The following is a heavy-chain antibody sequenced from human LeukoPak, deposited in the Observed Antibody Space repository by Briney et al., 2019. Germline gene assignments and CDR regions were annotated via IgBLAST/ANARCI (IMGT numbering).Heavy chain of an antibody. CDR2: IYTSGRT. Sequence: GGSLRLSCAASGFTVSTNYMSWVRQAPGKGLEWVAVIYTSGRTYYADSVKGRFTISRDNSKNTLYLQMNSLRAEDTAVYYCARGFRDTAMFLDYWGQGTLVTVSS. V-gene: IGHV3-66*01. CDR1: GFTVSTNY. D-gene: IGHD5-18*01. J-gene: IGHJ4*02. CDR3: ARGFRDTAMFLDY.